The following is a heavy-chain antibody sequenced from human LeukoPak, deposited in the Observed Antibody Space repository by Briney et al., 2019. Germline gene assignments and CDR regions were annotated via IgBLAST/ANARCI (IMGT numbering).Heavy chain of an antibody. Sequence: GGSLRLSCAASGFIFSSYAMSWVRQAPGKGLEWASGISGSGGSTDYADSVKGRFTISRDNSKNTLYLQMNSLRAEDTAVYYCAKGASSSSAPLSGSQLFDYWGQGTLVTVSS. CDR1: GFIFSSYA. J-gene: IGHJ4*02. CDR2: ISGSGGST. CDR3: AKGASSSSAPLSGSQLFDY. D-gene: IGHD1-26*01. V-gene: IGHV3-23*01.